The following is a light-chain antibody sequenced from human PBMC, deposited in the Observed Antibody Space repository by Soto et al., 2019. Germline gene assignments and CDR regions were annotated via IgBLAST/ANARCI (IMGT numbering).Light chain of an antibody. CDR3: QQLVSYPQ. CDR2: AAS. Sequence: DIQLTQSPSFLSASIGDRVTITFRASQVIGIYLAWYQQKPGKAPNPLISAASTLQTGVPSRFSGSGSGTEFTLTISSLQPEDFATYYCQQLVSYPQFGGGTKVDI. J-gene: IGKJ4*02. CDR1: QVIGIY. V-gene: IGKV1-9*01.